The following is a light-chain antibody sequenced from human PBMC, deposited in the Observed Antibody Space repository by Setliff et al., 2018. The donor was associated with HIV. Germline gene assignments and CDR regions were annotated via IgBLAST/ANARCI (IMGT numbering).Light chain of an antibody. CDR3: QSYDSSLSGYG. CDR2: ANT. CDR1: SSNIGAGYD. Sequence: QSVLPQPPPGSGPPGQRVIIPCTGSSSNIGAGYDVHWYQQLPGTAPKLLIYANTNRPAGVPDRFSGAKSDTSASLAITGLQAEDETDYYCQSYDSSLSGYGFGTGTKVTVL. V-gene: IGLV1-40*01. J-gene: IGLJ1*01.